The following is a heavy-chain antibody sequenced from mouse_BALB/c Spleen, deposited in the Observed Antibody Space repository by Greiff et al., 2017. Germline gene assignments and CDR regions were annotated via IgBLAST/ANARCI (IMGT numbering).Heavy chain of an antibody. CDR1: GFTFSSYA. V-gene: IGHV5-6-5*01. J-gene: IGHJ1*01. CDR3: ASLITTDWYFDV. Sequence: DVMLVESGGGLVKPGGSLKLSCAASGFTFSSYAMSWVRQTPEKRLEWVASISSGGSTYYPDSVKGRFTISRDNARNILYLQMSSLRSEDTAMYYCASLITTDWYFDVWGAGTTVTVSS. D-gene: IGHD1-1*01. CDR2: ISSGGST.